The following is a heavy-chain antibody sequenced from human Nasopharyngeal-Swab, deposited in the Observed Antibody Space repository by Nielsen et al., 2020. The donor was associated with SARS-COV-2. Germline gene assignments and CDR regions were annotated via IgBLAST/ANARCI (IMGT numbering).Heavy chain of an antibody. V-gene: IGHV4-59*01. J-gene: IGHJ4*02. CDR2: IYYSGST. CDR1: GFTFSSYE. D-gene: IGHD2-2*01. CDR3: ARVSPRYCSSTSCYGVDY. Sequence: GSLRLSCAASGFTFSSYEMNWVRQPPGKGLEWIGYIYYSGSTNYNPSLKSRVTISVDTSKNQFSLKLSSVTAADTAVYYCARVSPRYCSSTSCYGVDYWGQGTLVTVSS.